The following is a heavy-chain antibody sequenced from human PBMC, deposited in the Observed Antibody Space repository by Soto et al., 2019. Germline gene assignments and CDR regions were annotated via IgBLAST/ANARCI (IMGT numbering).Heavy chain of an antibody. J-gene: IGHJ6*02. CDR3: ARDRPGYCSGGSCPPDYYYGMDV. CDR2: IIPIFGTA. CDR1: GGTFSSYA. Sequence: QVQLVQSGAEVKKPGSSVKVSCKASGGTFSSYAISWVRQAPGQGLEWMGGIIPIFGTANYAQKFQGRVTITADESTSTPYMELSSLRSEDTAVYYCARDRPGYCSGGSCPPDYYYGMDVWGQGTTVTVSS. D-gene: IGHD2-15*01. V-gene: IGHV1-69*12.